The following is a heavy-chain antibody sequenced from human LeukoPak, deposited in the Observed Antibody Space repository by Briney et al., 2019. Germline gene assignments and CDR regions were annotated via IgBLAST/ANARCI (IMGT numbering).Heavy chain of an antibody. Sequence: GGSLRLSCAASGFTFSSYAVSWVRQAPGKGLEWVSAISGSGGSTYYADSVKGRFTISRDNSKNTLYLQMNSLRAEDTAVYYCAKDWARYCSGGSCLRGSYFDYWGQGTLVTVPS. CDR1: GFTFSSYA. D-gene: IGHD2-15*01. V-gene: IGHV3-23*01. CDR3: AKDWARYCSGGSCLRGSYFDY. CDR2: ISGSGGST. J-gene: IGHJ4*02.